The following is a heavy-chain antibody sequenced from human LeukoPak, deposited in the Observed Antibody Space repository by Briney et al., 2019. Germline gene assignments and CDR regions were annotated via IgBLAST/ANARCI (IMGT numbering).Heavy chain of an antibody. Sequence: GGALRLSCAASGFAFGHYRMHWVGQAPGKELVGVSTMNTDGTTTYADSVKGRFTISRDNAKNTLFLQMHSLRAEDPAVYSCTRGHPGEFDYWGQGTLVTVSS. D-gene: IGHD3-10*01. V-gene: IGHV3-74*01. J-gene: IGHJ4*02. CDR2: MNTDGTT. CDR3: TRGHPGEFDY. CDR1: GFAFGHYR.